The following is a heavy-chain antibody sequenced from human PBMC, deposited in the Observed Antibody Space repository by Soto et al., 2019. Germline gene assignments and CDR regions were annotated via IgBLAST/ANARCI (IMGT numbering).Heavy chain of an antibody. J-gene: IGHJ4*02. CDR1: GFTFSDYG. V-gene: IGHV3-23*01. CDR3: VLEVRAKSFDH. Sequence: PGGSLRLSCAVSGFTFSDYGMRWVRQGPGKGLEWVSTIISSGGSTYYADSVKGRFTISRDNSKNTLYLQMNSLRAEDTAIYYCVLEVRAKSFDHWGQGTLVTVS. CDR2: IISSGGST.